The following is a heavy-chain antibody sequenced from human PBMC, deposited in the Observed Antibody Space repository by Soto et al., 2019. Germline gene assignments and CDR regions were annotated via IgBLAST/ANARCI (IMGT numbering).Heavy chain of an antibody. CDR3: TRGPRSTSTGTGAF. Sequence: GGSLRLSCAASGFTFSSYAMSWVRQAPGKGLEWVAAIGGTDGKTYYADSVKGRFTISRDNAKNTLYLQMNALRVEDTAVYYCTRGPRSTSTGTGAFWGQGTLVTVSS. CDR2: IGGTDGKT. CDR1: GFTFSSYA. J-gene: IGHJ4*02. V-gene: IGHV3-23*01. D-gene: IGHD1-1*01.